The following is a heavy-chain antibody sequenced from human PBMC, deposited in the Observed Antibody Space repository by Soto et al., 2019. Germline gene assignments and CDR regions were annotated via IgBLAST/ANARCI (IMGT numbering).Heavy chain of an antibody. CDR3: ARDLSGYGYDY. D-gene: IGHD5-18*01. Sequence: QVQLVESGGGVVQPGRSLKLSCADSGFTFSSYAMHWVLQAPGKGLEWVAIISYDGSIKYYADSVKGRFTISRDNSKNTLYLQMNSLRAEDTAVYYCARDLSGYGYDYRGQGTLVTVSS. V-gene: IGHV3-30*04. CDR1: GFTFSSYA. CDR2: ISYDGSIK. J-gene: IGHJ4*02.